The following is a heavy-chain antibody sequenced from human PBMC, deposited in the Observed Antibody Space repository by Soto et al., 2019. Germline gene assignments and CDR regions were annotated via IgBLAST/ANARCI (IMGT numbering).Heavy chain of an antibody. CDR1: GGSFSGYY. CDR2: INHSGST. J-gene: IGHJ6*02. V-gene: IGHV4-34*01. CDR3: ASLITCSGGSCYSGGHGYGMDV. Sequence: SETLSLTCAVYGGSFSGYYWSWIRQPPGKGLEWIGEINHSGSTNYNPSLKSRVTISVDTSKNQFSLKLSSVTAADTAVYYCASLITCSGGSCYSGGHGYGMDVWGQGTTVTVSS. D-gene: IGHD2-15*01.